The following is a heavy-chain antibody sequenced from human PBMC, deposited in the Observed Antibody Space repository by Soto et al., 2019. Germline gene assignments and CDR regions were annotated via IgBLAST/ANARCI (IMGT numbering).Heavy chain of an antibody. Sequence: EMQLVESGGGLVQPGGSLRLSCAGSGFTFTSYYMHWVRQAPGKGLVWVSLTSVDESRRLYADSVKGRFTISRDNAKNPVYLQMNSLIVEDTAVYYCARALDGDPDSYLDLWGRGTLVTVSS. V-gene: IGHV3-74*03. D-gene: IGHD4-17*01. CDR2: TSVDESRR. J-gene: IGHJ2*01. CDR1: GFTFTSYY. CDR3: ARALDGDPDSYLDL.